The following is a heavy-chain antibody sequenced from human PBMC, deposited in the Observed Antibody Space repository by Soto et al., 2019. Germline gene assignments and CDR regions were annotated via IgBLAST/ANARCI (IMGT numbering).Heavy chain of an antibody. CDR1: GFTFSSYW. V-gene: IGHV3-33*08. CDR2: LRYDGSNK. Sequence: GGSLRLSCAASGFTFSSYWMSWVRQAPGKGLEWVAILRYDGSNKYYADSVKGRFTISRDNSQNTLYLQMDSLRVEDTAVYYCARDGVGATTFYGYFDYWGQGILVTVSS. J-gene: IGHJ4*02. CDR3: ARDGVGATTFYGYFDY. D-gene: IGHD1-26*01.